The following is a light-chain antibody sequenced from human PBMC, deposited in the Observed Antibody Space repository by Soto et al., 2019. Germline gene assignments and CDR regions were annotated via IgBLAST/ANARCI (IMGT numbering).Light chain of an antibody. CDR2: ITD. J-gene: IGLJ2*01. Sequence: QSVLTQPPSASGTPGQRVTISCSGGASNIGSNTVSWYQQLPGTAPKLLIYITDQRPSGVPDRFSGSKSDTSASLAISGLQSEDEADYYCAAWDDSLNGPVFGGGTKVTVL. CDR1: ASNIGSNT. V-gene: IGLV1-44*01. CDR3: AAWDDSLNGPV.